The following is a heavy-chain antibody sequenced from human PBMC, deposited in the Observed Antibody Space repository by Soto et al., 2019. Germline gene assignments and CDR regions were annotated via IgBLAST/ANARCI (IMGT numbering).Heavy chain of an antibody. Sequence: QVQLVESGAEVKKPGDSVKVSCMASGYTFTRYYINWVRQAPGKGLEWMGWVSAYNGNTHYAQKPQGRDTLTTDSSTSTAYMDLRSLRSDDTAVYFCAGGGQWDFLGDYCGQGTLVTVSS. CDR3: AGGGQWDFLGDY. CDR2: VSAYNGNT. V-gene: IGHV1-18*01. CDR1: GYTFTRYY. D-gene: IGHD1-26*01. J-gene: IGHJ4*02.